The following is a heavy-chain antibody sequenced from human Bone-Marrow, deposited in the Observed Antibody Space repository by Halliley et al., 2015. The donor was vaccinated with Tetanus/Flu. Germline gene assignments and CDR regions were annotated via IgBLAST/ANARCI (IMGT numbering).Heavy chain of an antibody. Sequence: WIGEFYHTGSPPYNPSPRSRLTITGGKSKNQFSLPLSSVPAADTAVYYCGRGLSYSTGTLDSWGQGTLVTVSS. CDR2: FYHTGSP. J-gene: IGHJ4*02. V-gene: IGHV4-4*02. CDR3: GRGLSYSTGTLDS. D-gene: IGHD2-8*02.